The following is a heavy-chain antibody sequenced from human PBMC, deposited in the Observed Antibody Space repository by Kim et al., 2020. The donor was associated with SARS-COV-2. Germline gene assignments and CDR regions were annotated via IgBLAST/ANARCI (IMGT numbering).Heavy chain of an antibody. CDR3: ARGGYCSGGSCQLAFDI. V-gene: IGHV3-48*03. CDR2: ISSSGSTI. CDR1: GFTFSSYE. J-gene: IGHJ3*02. Sequence: GGSLRLSCAASGFTFSSYEMNWVRQAPGKGLEWVSYISSSGSTIYYADSVKGRFTISRDNAKNSLYLQMNSLRAEDTAVYYCARGGYCSGGSCQLAFDIWGQGTMVTVSS. D-gene: IGHD2-15*01.